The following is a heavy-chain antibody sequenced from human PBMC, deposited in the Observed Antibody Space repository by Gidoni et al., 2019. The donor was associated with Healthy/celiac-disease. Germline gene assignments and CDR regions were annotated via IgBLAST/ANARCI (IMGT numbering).Heavy chain of an antibody. D-gene: IGHD6-13*01. V-gene: IGHV1-24*01. CDR3: ATVDSSTLQNYYYYYMDV. CDR2: FDPEDGET. CDR1: GYTLTELS. Sequence: QVQLVQSGAEVKKPGASVKVSCQVSGYTLTELSMHWVRQSPGKGLEWMGGFDPEDGETIYAQKFQGRVTMTEDTSTDTAYMELSSLRSEDTAVYYCATVDSSTLQNYYYYYMDVWGKGTTVTVSS. J-gene: IGHJ6*03.